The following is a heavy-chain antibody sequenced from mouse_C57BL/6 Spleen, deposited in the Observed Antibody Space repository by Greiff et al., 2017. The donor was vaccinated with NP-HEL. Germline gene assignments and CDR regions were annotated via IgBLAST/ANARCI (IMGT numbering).Heavy chain of an antibody. Sequence: VQLKESGGDLVKPGGSLKLSCAASGFTFSSYGMSWVRQTPDKRLEWVATISSGGSYTYYPDSVKGRFTISRDNAKNTLYLQMSSLKSEDTAMYYCARRDGYYERAWFAYWGQGTLVTVSA. CDR2: ISSGGSYT. J-gene: IGHJ3*01. CDR1: GFTFSSYG. D-gene: IGHD2-3*01. V-gene: IGHV5-6*01. CDR3: ARRDGYYERAWFAY.